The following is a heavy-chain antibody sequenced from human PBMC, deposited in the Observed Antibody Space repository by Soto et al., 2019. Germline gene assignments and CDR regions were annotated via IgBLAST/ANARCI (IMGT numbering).Heavy chain of an antibody. V-gene: IGHV3-7*05. CDR1: GFTSRGFW. J-gene: IGHJ4*02. CDR3: TRDHF. CDR2: IKEDATQK. Sequence: GGSLRLSCVGSGFTSRGFWMGWVRQAPGKGLEWVANIKEDATQKNYVDSVRGRFTISRDTATISLYLQMNSLRADDTAVYYCTRDHFWGQGTLDTVSS.